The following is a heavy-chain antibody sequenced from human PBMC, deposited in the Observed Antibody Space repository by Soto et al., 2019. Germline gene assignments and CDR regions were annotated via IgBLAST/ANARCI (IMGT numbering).Heavy chain of an antibody. CDR3: ARVKGSRLLGWSGYQYNWFDP. V-gene: IGHV4-31*03. CDR1: GGSISSGGYY. CDR2: IYYSGST. Sequence: QVQLQESGPGLVKPSQTLSLTCTVSGGSISSGGYYWSWIRQHPGKGLEWIGYIYYSGSTYYNPSLKSRVTISVDTSKNQFSLKLSSVTAADTAVYYCARVKGSRLLGWSGYQYNWFDPWGQGTLVTVSS. J-gene: IGHJ5*02. D-gene: IGHD3-3*01.